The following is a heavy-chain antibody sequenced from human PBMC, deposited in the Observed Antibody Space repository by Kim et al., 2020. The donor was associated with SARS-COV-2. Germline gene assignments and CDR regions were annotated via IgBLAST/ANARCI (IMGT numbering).Heavy chain of an antibody. CDR2: INHSGST. CDR1: GGSFSGYY. Sequence: SETLSLTCAVYGGSFSGYYWSWIRQPPGKGLEWIGEINHSGSTNYNPSLKSRVTISVDTSKNQFSLKLSSVTAADTAVYYCARVTITFGGTDHFDYWGQG. D-gene: IGHD3-16*01. J-gene: IGHJ4*02. V-gene: IGHV4-34*01. CDR3: ARVTITFGGTDHFDY.